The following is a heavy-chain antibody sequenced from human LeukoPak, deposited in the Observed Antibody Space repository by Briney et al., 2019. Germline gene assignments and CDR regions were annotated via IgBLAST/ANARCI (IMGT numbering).Heavy chain of an antibody. V-gene: IGHV4-59*01. J-gene: IGHJ4*02. D-gene: IGHD6-19*01. CDR2: IHYTGST. CDR1: GSSISSYY. Sequence: SETLSLTCTVSGSSISSYYWSWIRQPPGKGLEWIGYIHYTGSTNYSPSLKSRVTISVDTSKNQFSLKLTSVTAADTAVYYCARGSGWYFYWGQGTLVTVSS. CDR3: ARGSGWYFY.